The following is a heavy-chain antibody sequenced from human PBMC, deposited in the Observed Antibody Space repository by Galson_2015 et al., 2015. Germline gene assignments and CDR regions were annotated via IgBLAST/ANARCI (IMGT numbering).Heavy chain of an antibody. CDR2: IYYSGST. D-gene: IGHD4-23*01. V-gene: IGHV4-61*01. Sequence: SETLSLTCTVSGGSVSSGSYYWSWIRQPPGKGLEWIGYIYYSGSTNYNPSLKSRVTISVDTSKNQFSLKLSSVTAADTAVYYCARVSRDYGGSLWGRGTLVTVSS. CDR3: ARVSRDYGGSL. CDR1: GGSVSSGSYY. J-gene: IGHJ2*01.